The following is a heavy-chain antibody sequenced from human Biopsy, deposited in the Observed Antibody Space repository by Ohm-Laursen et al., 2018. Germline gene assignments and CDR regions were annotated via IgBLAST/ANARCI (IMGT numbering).Heavy chain of an antibody. CDR1: GGTFSNYG. Sequence: AASVKVSCKAPGGTFSNYGVNWVRQAPGQGLEWLGGNIPILGTGNYAPMFHGRVTVVADTSTSTATMELRSLRSDDTAVYYCATKLTGYFHHWGQGILVIVSS. V-gene: IGHV1-69*06. CDR2: NIPILGTG. D-gene: IGHD3-9*01. CDR3: ATKLTGYFHH. J-gene: IGHJ1*01.